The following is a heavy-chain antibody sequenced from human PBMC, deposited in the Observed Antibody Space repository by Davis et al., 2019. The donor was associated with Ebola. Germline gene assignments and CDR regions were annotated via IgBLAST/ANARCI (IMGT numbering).Heavy chain of an antibody. V-gene: IGHV4-4*02. Sequence: MPSETLSLTCAVSGGSISSSNWWSWVRQPPGKGLEWIGEIYHSGSTNYNPSLKSRVTISVDKSKNQFSLKLSSVTAADTAVYYCAREGRAIDFWSGSTFYGMDVWGKGTTVTVSS. D-gene: IGHD3-3*01. CDR1: GGSISSSNW. J-gene: IGHJ6*04. CDR3: AREGRAIDFWSGSTFYGMDV. CDR2: IYHSGST.